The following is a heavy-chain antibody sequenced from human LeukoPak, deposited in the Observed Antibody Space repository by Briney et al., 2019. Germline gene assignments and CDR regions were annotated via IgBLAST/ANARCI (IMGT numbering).Heavy chain of an antibody. J-gene: IGHJ4*02. CDR2: VSGSGDTT. D-gene: IGHD1-26*01. CDR1: GFTFSTYA. Sequence: GGSLRLSCAASGFTFSTYAMNWVRQAPGKGLEWVSAVSGSGDTTYFTDSVKGRFTISRDNSKNTLYLQMNSLRAEDTAVYYCARDQRSGSYYFDYWGQGTLVTVSS. V-gene: IGHV3-23*01. CDR3: ARDQRSGSYYFDY.